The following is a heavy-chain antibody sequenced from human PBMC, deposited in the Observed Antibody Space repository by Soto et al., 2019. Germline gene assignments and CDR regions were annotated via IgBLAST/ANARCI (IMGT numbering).Heavy chain of an antibody. Sequence: GGSLRLSCAASGLTFSSYGMHWVRQAPGKGLEWVAVIWYDGSNKYYADSVKGRFTISRDNSKNTLYLQMNSLRAEDTAVYYCARDPKWELLIDYWGQGTLVTVSS. J-gene: IGHJ4*02. CDR3: ARDPKWELLIDY. V-gene: IGHV3-33*01. D-gene: IGHD1-26*01. CDR1: GLTFSSYG. CDR2: IWYDGSNK.